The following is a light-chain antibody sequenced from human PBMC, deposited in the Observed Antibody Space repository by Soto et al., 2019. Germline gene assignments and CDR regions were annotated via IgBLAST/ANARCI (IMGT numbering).Light chain of an antibody. CDR1: QDITNY. CDR2: ESS. CDR3: QQYDDLPFT. J-gene: IGKJ3*01. Sequence: DIQMTQSPSSLSASVGDRVTITCQASQDITNYLNWYQQKPGTAPKLLIFESSNLGTGVSSRFIGGGSGTDFTLTISSLQPDDIATYFCQQYDDLPFTFGPGTKVDIK. V-gene: IGKV1-33*01.